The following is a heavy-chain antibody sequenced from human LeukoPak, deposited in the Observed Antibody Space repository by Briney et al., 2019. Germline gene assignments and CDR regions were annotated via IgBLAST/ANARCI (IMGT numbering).Heavy chain of an antibody. J-gene: IGHJ2*01. CDR2: IYYSGST. D-gene: IGHD2-2*01. CDR3: ARVATRRDWYFDL. Sequence: SETLSLTCTVSGGSIGSYYWSWIRQPPGKGLEWIGYIYYSGSTNYNPSLKSRVTISVDTSKNQFSLKLSSVTAADTAVYYCARVATRRDWYFDLWGRGTLVTVSS. V-gene: IGHV4-59*01. CDR1: GGSIGSYY.